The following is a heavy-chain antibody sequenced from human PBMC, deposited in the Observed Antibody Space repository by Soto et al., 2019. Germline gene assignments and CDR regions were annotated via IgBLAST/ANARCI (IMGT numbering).Heavy chain of an antibody. CDR2: INHSGST. J-gene: IGHJ6*02. Sequence: QVQLQQWGAGLLKPSETLSLTCAVYGGSFSGYYWSWIRQPPGKGLEWIGEINHSGSTNYNPFLKSRVTISVDTSKNQFPLKLSSVTAADTAVYYCARVSGIYYYGMDVWGQGTTVTVSS. CDR1: GGSFSGYY. V-gene: IGHV4-34*01. D-gene: IGHD3-10*01. CDR3: ARVSGIYYYGMDV.